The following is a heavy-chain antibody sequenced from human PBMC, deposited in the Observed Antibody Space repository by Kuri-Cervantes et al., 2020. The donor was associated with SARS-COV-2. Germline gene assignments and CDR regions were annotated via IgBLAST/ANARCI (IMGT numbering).Heavy chain of an antibody. CDR3: ARAMGGSWSQMPHFDT. Sequence: SETLSLTCTVSGGSISSGGYYWSWIRQPAGKGLEWIGSIYHSGSTYYNPSLRSRVTMSADTSRNQLSLKVNSVTAADTAVYYCARAMGGSWSQMPHFDTWGQGTLVTVSS. D-gene: IGHD6-13*01. CDR2: IYHSGST. CDR1: GGSISSGGYY. V-gene: IGHV4-39*07. J-gene: IGHJ4*02.